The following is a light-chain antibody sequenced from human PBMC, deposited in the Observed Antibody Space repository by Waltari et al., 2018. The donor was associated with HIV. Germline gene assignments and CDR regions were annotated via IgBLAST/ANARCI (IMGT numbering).Light chain of an antibody. J-gene: IGKJ2*01. CDR1: QSVGAS. CDR2: GAY. V-gene: IGKV3-15*01. CDR3: QQYSTWPLYT. Sequence: EVMLTQSPATLSVSPGETVTLSCRASQSVGASLVWYQHRPGQSPRRLVYGAYTTAPGVPARFRGRGFGTDFTLTISNLQSGDFAVYFCQQYSTWPLYTFGQGTKLEI.